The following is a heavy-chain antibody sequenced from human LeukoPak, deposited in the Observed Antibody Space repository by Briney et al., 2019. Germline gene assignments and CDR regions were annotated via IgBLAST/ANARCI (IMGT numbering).Heavy chain of an antibody. CDR1: GGTFSSYA. CDR3: ARGGITMVRGVIRPHYFDY. J-gene: IGHJ4*02. CDR2: IIPIFGTA. D-gene: IGHD3-10*01. V-gene: IGHV1-69*06. Sequence: SVKVSCKASGGTFSSYAISWVRQAPGQGLEWMGGIIPIFGTANYAQKFQGRVTITADNSTSTAYMELSSLRSEDAAVYYCARGGITMVRGVIRPHYFDYWGQGTLVTVSS.